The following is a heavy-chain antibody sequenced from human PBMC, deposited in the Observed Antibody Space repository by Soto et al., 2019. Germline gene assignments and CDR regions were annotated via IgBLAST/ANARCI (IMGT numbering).Heavy chain of an antibody. CDR2: IWYDGSNK. D-gene: IGHD3-22*01. CDR1: GFTFSSYG. Sequence: QVQLVESGGGVVQPGRSLRLSCAASGFTFSSYGMHWVRQAPGKGLEWVAVIWYDGSNKYYADSVKGRFTISRDNSKNTLYLQMNSLRAEETAVYYCARDYYDSSGHPARDDAFDIWGQGTMVTVSS. J-gene: IGHJ3*02. V-gene: IGHV3-33*01. CDR3: ARDYYDSSGHPARDDAFDI.